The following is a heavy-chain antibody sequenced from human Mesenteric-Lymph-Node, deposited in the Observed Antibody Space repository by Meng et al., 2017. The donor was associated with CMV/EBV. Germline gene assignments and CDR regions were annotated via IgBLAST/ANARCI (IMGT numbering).Heavy chain of an antibody. CDR1: GGSISSYY. D-gene: IGHD2-2*01. CDR2: IYTSGST. V-gene: IGHV4-4*07. Sequence: GSLRLSCTVSGGSISSYYWSWIRQPAGKGLEWIGRIYTSGSTNYNPSLKSRVTMSVDTSKNQFSLKLSSVTAADTAVYYCARTVYCSSTACYYYYYYGLDVWGQGTTVTVSS. CDR3: ARTVYCSSTACYYYYYYGLDV. J-gene: IGHJ6*02.